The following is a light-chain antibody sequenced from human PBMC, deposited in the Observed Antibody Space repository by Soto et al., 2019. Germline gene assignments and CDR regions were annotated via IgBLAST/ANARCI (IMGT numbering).Light chain of an antibody. Sequence: QSALTQPASVSDSPGQSITISCTGTSSDVGGSNFVSWYQQHPGKPPKLIIYDVANRPSGVSNRFSGSKSGSTASLIISRRQTEDEADYYCVSYTASTNYVFGTGTKLTVL. CDR2: DVA. CDR3: VSYTASTNYV. V-gene: IGLV2-14*03. CDR1: SSDVGGSNF. J-gene: IGLJ1*01.